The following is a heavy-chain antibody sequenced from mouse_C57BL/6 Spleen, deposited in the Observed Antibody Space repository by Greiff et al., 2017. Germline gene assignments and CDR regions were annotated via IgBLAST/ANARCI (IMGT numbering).Heavy chain of an antibody. CDR1: GYTFTGYW. CDR3: ARGRKYFDD. J-gene: IGHJ2*01. Sequence: VQLQQSGAELMKPGGSVKLSCKATGYTFTGYWIAWVKQRPGHGLEWIGEILPGSGSTNYNDKFKGKATLTADTSSNTDNMQLSSLTTEDSAIYYCARGRKYFDDWGTGTTLTVSS. V-gene: IGHV1-9*01. CDR2: ILPGSGST.